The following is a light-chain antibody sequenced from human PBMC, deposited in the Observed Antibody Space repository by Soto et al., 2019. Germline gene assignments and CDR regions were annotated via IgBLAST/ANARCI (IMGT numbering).Light chain of an antibody. Sequence: LTQSPGTLSLSPGERATLFCRASQSLSSSLAWYQQKSGQAPRLLIYGASSRATGIPDRFSGSGSGTDFTLTISRLEPEDFAVYYCPQYGSSPRPFGQGTKVDIK. CDR3: PQYGSSPRP. V-gene: IGKV3-20*01. CDR1: QSLSSS. J-gene: IGKJ1*01. CDR2: GAS.